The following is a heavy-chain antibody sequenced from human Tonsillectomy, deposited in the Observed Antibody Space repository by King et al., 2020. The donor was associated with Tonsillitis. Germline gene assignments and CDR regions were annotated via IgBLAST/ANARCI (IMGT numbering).Heavy chain of an antibody. D-gene: IGHD4-17*01. J-gene: IGHJ3*02. CDR2: ISSSSSYI. CDR3: AREIDYGDVAFDI. Sequence: VQLVESGGGLVKPGGSLRLSCAASGFTFSTYSMNWVRQAPGKGLEWVSSISSSSSYIYYADSVKGRFTISRDNAKNSLYLQMNSLRAEDTAVYYCAREIDYGDVAFDIWGQGTMVTVSS. V-gene: IGHV3-21*01. CDR1: GFTFSTYS.